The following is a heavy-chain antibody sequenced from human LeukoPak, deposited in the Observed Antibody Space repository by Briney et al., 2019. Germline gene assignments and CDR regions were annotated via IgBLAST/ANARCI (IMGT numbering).Heavy chain of an antibody. CDR1: GGSISSYY. CDR3: ARFVVRGVIIKGYNWFDP. J-gene: IGHJ5*02. V-gene: IGHV4-59*01. Sequence: PSETLSLTCTVSGGSISSYYWSWIRQPPGKGLEWIGYIYYSGSTNYNPSLKSRVTISVDTSKNQFSLKLSSVTAADTAVYYCARFVVRGVIIKGYNWFDPWGQGTLVTVSS. CDR2: IYYSGST. D-gene: IGHD3-10*01.